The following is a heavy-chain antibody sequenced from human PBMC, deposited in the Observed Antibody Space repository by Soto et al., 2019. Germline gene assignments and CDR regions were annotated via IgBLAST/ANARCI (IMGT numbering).Heavy chain of an antibody. CDR1: GFIVSDTY. CDR2: IYSGGST. Sequence: GGSLRLSCTASGFIVSDTYVNWVRQAPGKGLEWVSVIYSGGSTYYADSVKGRFTISRDNSKNTLYLQMNSLRAEDTAVYYCARDRIAAAGYYYYGMDVWGQGTTVTVSS. V-gene: IGHV3-53*01. CDR3: ARDRIAAAGYYYYGMDV. D-gene: IGHD6-13*01. J-gene: IGHJ6*02.